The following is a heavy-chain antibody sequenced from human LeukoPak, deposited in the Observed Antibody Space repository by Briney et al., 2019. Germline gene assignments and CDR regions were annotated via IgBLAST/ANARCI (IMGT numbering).Heavy chain of an antibody. CDR2: IWYDGSNK. J-gene: IGHJ4*02. V-gene: IGHV3-33*01. Sequence: GRSLRLSCAASGFTFSSYGMHWVRHAPGKGLEWVAVIWYDGSNKYYADSVKGRFTISRDNSKNTLYLQMNSLRAEDTAVYYCARDHYYDSSGYLDYWGQGTLVTVSS. CDR3: ARDHYYDSSGYLDY. D-gene: IGHD3-22*01. CDR1: GFTFSSYG.